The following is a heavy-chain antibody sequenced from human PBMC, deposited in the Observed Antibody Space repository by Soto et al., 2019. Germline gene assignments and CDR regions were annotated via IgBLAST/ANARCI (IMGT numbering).Heavy chain of an antibody. J-gene: IGHJ6*02. CDR3: ARDVGICFGELSTSANYYYGLDV. CDR1: GGSISSGGYY. D-gene: IGHD3-10*01. CDR2: IYYSGST. Sequence: QVQLQESGPGLVKPSQTLSLTCTVSGGSISSGGYYWTWIRQHPEKGLEWIGYIYYSGSTHYNPSLKSRATLSADTSKNQFSLDLNFVTGAETAVYYCARDVGICFGELSTSANYYYGLDVWGQGTTVTVSS. V-gene: IGHV4-31*03.